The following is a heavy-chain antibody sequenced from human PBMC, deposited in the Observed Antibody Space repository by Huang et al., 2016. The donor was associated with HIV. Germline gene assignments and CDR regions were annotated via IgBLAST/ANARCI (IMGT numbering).Heavy chain of an antibody. D-gene: IGHD6-13*01. CDR3: ARGGILGTSWYRPFDY. V-gene: IGHV3-30-3*01. CDR2: ISNDGNNM. J-gene: IGHJ4*02. Sequence: QVQLGESGGGVVQPEKSLRLSCAASGFDFSSYAMNWVRPAPGKGPQCVAVISNDGNNMYYSDSVKGRFINSRDNSKNTLYLQMNSLRGEDTAIYYCARGGILGTSWYRPFDYWGQGTLVTVSS. CDR1: GFDFSSYA.